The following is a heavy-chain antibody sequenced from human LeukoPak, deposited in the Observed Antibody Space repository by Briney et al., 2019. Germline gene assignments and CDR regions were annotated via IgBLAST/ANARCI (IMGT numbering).Heavy chain of an antibody. Sequence: SETLSLTCTVYGGSFSGYYWSWIRQPPGKGLEWIGEINHSGSTNYNPSLKSRVTLSVDTSKNQFSLKLSSVTAADTAVYYCARRVEDYVWGSYRYAFDIWGQGTMVTVSS. J-gene: IGHJ3*02. CDR2: INHSGST. V-gene: IGHV4-34*01. CDR3: ARRVEDYVWGSYRYAFDI. D-gene: IGHD3-16*02. CDR1: GGSFSGYY.